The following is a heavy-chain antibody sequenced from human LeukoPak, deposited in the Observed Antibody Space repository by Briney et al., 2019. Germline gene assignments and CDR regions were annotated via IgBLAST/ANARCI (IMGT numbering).Heavy chain of an antibody. CDR2: INPKSGDT. D-gene: IGHD3-10*01. CDR3: ARNLWFGESSDAFDM. J-gene: IGHJ3*02. V-gene: IGHV1-2*02. CDR1: GGTFSSYA. Sequence: VASVKVSCKASGGTFSSYAISWVRQAPGQGLEWMGWINPKSGDTNYAQRFQGRVTMTRDTSISTAYMDMSSLRSDDTAVYYCARNLWFGESSDAFDMWGQGTMVTVSS.